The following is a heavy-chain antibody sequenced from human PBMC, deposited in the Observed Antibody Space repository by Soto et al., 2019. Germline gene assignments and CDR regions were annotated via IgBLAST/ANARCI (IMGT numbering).Heavy chain of an antibody. D-gene: IGHD2-2*01. CDR2: IYPGDSDT. V-gene: IGHV5-51*01. CDR3: ARNSDCSSTSCYGGRTKFDF. Sequence: GESLKISCKGSGYSFSSYWIAWVRQKPGKGLEWMGIIYPGDSDTRYSPSFQGQVTISADKSITTAYLQWSSLKASDTAMYYCARNSDCSSTSCYGGRTKFDFWGQGTLVTVSS. CDR1: GYSFSSYW. J-gene: IGHJ4*02.